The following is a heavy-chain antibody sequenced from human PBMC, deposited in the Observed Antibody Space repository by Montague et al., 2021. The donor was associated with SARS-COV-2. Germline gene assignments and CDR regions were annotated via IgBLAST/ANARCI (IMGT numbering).Heavy chain of an antibody. CDR3: ASSLSGNQFQFDY. J-gene: IGHJ4*02. Sequence: TLSLTCSVSGGSISSGGYYWTWIRQRPGGDLEWLGYLYYNGMTHYSPSLKSRASFSLDTSKNQFSLKLTSATATDSALYFCASSLSGNQFQFDYWGQGALVTVSS. CDR2: LYYNGMT. V-gene: IGHV4-31*03. CDR1: GGSISSGGYY. D-gene: IGHD1-14*01.